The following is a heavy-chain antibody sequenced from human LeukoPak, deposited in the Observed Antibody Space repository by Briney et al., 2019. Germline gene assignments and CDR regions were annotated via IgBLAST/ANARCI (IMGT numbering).Heavy chain of an antibody. J-gene: IGHJ6*02. CDR2: IYSGGST. CDR1: GFTVSSNY. D-gene: IGHD2/OR15-2a*01. V-gene: IGHV3-66*01. CDR3: ARDPQISRSVHYYGMDV. Sequence: GGSLRLSCAASGFTVSSNYMSWVRQAPGKGLEWVSVIYSGGSTYYADSVKGRFTISRDNSKNTLYLQMNSLRAEDTAVYYCARDPQISRSVHYYGMDVWGQGTTVTVSS.